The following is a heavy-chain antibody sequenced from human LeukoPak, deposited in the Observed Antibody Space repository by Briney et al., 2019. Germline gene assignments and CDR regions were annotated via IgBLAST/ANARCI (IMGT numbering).Heavy chain of an antibody. D-gene: IGHD2-21*02. CDR3: VKSGGYATAIRCFDL. CDR2: ISWNSGDI. V-gene: IGHV3-9*01. Sequence: PGRSLRLSCAASGFSFGGYALHWVRQAPGKGLEWVASISWNSGDIVHADSVKGRFTISRDNAKNSLYLQMDSLRTEDTALYYCVKSGGYATAIRCFDLWGRGTLVTVSS. J-gene: IGHJ2*01. CDR1: GFSFGGYA.